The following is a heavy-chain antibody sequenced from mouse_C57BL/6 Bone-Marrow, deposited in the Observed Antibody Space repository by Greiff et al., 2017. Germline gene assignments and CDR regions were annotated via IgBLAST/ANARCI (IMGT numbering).Heavy chain of an antibody. CDR3: ARHRLQLFAY. D-gene: IGHD2-4*01. Sequence: EVKLQESGGDLVKPGGSLKLSCAASGFTFSSYGMSWVRQTPDKRLEWVATISSGGSYTYYPERVKGRFTISRDNAKNTLYLQMSSLNSEDTAMYYCARHRLQLFAYWGQGTLVTVSA. CDR1: GFTFSSYG. V-gene: IGHV5-6*01. J-gene: IGHJ3*01. CDR2: ISSGGSYT.